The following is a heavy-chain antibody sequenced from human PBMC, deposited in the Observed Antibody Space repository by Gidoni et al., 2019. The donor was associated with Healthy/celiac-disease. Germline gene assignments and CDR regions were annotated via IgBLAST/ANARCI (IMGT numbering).Heavy chain of an antibody. CDR3: ARWGDDNWNDYAFDI. Sequence: EVQLVESGGGVVRPGGSLRLSCAASGLTFDDYGMSLVRQAPGKGLEWVFGINWNGGSTGYADSVKGRFTISRDNAKNSLYLQMNSLRAEDTALYYCARWGDDNWNDYAFDIWGQGTMVTVSS. CDR2: INWNGGST. D-gene: IGHD1-20*01. CDR1: GLTFDDYG. J-gene: IGHJ3*02. V-gene: IGHV3-20*04.